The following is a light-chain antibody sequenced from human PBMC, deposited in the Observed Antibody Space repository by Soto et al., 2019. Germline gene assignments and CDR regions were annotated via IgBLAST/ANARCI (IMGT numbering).Light chain of an antibody. CDR1: QGISNW. CDR2: TGS. J-gene: IGKJ4*01. Sequence: DIQMTQSPSSVSASVGDRVSITCRASQGISNWLAWYQQKPGRAPKLLIYTGSSLQSGVPSRFSGTGSGTDFTLTISSLQPEDVATYYCQQANSFPLTCGGGTEVEIK. V-gene: IGKV1-12*01. CDR3: QQANSFPLT.